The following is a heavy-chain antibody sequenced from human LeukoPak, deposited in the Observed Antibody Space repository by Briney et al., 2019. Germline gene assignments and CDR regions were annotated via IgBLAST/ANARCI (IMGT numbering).Heavy chain of an antibody. Sequence: GGSLRLSCAASGIIFSNYWMHWVRQAPGKGLEWVSIIYSGGSTYYADSVKGRFTISRDNSKKTLYLQMNSLRAEDTAVYYCARGLAVAGTGFDYWGQGTLVTVSS. J-gene: IGHJ4*02. CDR1: GIIFSNYW. CDR2: IYSGGST. CDR3: ARGLAVAGTGFDY. V-gene: IGHV3-66*01. D-gene: IGHD6-19*01.